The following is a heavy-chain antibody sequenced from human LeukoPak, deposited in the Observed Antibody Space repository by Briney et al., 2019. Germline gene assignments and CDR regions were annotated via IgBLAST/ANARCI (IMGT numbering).Heavy chain of an antibody. V-gene: IGHV1-8*01. CDR3: ARGRGTPKGCQLLRSSYYYYMDV. D-gene: IGHD2-2*01. Sequence: ASVKVSCKASGYTFTSYDINWVRQATGQGLEWMGWMNPNSGNTGYAQKFQGRVTMTRNTSISTAYMELSSLRSEDTAVYYCARGRGTPKGCQLLRSSYYYYMDVWGKGTTVTVSS. CDR2: MNPNSGNT. J-gene: IGHJ6*03. CDR1: GYTFTSYD.